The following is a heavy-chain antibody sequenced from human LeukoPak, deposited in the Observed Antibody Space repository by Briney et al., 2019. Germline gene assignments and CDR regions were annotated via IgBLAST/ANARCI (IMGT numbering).Heavy chain of an antibody. CDR2: IYYSGST. D-gene: IGHD3-10*01. Sequence: SQTLSLTCTVSGGSISSGGYYWSWIRQHPGKGLEWIGYIYYSGSTYYNPSLKSRVTISVDTSKNQFSPKLSSVTAADTAVYYCARGPMGFGELLTVFSPGGMDVWGQGTTVTVSS. CDR1: GGSISSGGYY. J-gene: IGHJ6*02. V-gene: IGHV4-31*03. CDR3: ARGPMGFGELLTVFSPGGMDV.